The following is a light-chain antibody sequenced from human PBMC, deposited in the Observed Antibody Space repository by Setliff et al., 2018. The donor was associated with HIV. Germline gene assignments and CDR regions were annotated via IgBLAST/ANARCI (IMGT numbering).Light chain of an antibody. Sequence: QSVLTQPRSVSGSPGQSVTISCAGSSSDVGAYNYVSWYQQHPGKAPKLMIYDVTKRPSGVPDRFSGSKSGNTASLTISGLQAEDEAYYYCCSYAGSYTYIFGTGTK. CDR1: SSDVGAYNY. CDR3: CSYAGSYTYI. CDR2: DVT. V-gene: IGLV2-11*01. J-gene: IGLJ1*01.